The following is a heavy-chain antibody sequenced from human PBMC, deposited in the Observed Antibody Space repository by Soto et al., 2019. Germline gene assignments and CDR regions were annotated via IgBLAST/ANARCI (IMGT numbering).Heavy chain of an antibody. Sequence: EVQLLESGGGLVQPGGSLRLSCAASGFTFSNYAVTWVRQAPGKGLEWVSTISGSGGSTYYADSVKGRFTISRDNSKNTLYLQMNSLRAEDTAVYYCARDAAVGLLEYWGQGTLVTVSS. V-gene: IGHV3-23*01. J-gene: IGHJ4*02. D-gene: IGHD3-10*01. CDR3: ARDAAVGLLEY. CDR1: GFTFSNYA. CDR2: ISGSGGST.